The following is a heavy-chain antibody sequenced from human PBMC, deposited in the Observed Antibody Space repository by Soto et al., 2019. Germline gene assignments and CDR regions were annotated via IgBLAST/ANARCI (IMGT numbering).Heavy chain of an antibody. CDR1: GFTLSSYS. D-gene: IGHD2-2*01. CDR2: VSSTSSTI. J-gene: IGHJ4*01. V-gene: IGHV3-48*01. Sequence: EVQLVDSGGGLVQPGGSLRLACAESGFTLSSYSMNWVRQHPGKGLEWVSYVSSTSSTIYYAESVKGRFTISRDNAMNSLYRHMNRLRAEDTALYYCARGRAVTTGCTNIDYWGQGTLVTVSS. CDR3: ARGRAVTTGCTNIDY.